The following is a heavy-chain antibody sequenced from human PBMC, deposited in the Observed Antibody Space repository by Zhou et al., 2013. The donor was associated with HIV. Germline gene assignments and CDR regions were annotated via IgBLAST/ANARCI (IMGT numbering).Heavy chain of an antibody. J-gene: IGHJ4*02. V-gene: IGHV1-69*05. CDR1: GDTFSSYA. Sequence: QVQVVQSGAEVRKPGSSVKVSCKASGDTFSSYAISWVRQAPGQGLEWMGGIIPISGTADYAPNFQGRVTMSTDKSAIIVYMELSSLRSDDTAVYYCVLEWPQGDHWGQGTLVTVSS. CDR2: IIPISGTA. CDR3: VLEWPQGDH. D-gene: IGHD3-3*01.